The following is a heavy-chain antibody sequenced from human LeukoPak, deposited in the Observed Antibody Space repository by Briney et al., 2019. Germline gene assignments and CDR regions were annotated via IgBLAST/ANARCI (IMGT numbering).Heavy chain of an antibody. V-gene: IGHV3-21*06. Sequence: PGGSLRLSCAASGFTFSSYGMNWVRQAPGKGLEWVSSISSSSSYIYYADSLKGRFTISRDNAKNSLYLQMNSLRAEDTAVYYCARGTPTTRDFDSWGQGTLVTVSS. CDR3: ARGTPTTRDFDS. D-gene: IGHD4-11*01. CDR2: ISSSSSYI. CDR1: GFTFSSYG. J-gene: IGHJ4*02.